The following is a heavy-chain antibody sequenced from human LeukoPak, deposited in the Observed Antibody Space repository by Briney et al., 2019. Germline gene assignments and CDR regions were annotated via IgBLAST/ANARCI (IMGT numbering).Heavy chain of an antibody. CDR2: IRSKAYGGTT. V-gene: IGHV3-49*04. J-gene: IGHJ6*03. D-gene: IGHD3-22*01. CDR3: TRAADDSSGYYYLGYYYYYYMDV. CDR1: GFSFSNAW. Sequence: GGSLRLSCAASGFSFSNAWMSWVRQAPGKGLEWVGFIRSKAYGGTTEYAASVKGRFTISRDDSKSIAYLQMNSLKTEDTAVYYCTRAADDSSGYYYLGYYYYYYMDVWGKGTTVTISS.